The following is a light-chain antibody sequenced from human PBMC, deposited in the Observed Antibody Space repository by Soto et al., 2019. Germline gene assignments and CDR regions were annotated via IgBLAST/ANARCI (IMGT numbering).Light chain of an antibody. J-gene: IGKJ2*01. CDR2: GAS. V-gene: IGKV3-20*01. Sequence: EIVLTQSTGTLSLSPGERATLSCRASQSVSNTYLAWYQHKPGQAPRLLIYGASDRATGIPDRFSGSGSVTDFTLTISSLEPEDFALYYCQQYGTSPVTFGQGTKLEIK. CDR3: QQYGTSPVT. CDR1: QSVSNTY.